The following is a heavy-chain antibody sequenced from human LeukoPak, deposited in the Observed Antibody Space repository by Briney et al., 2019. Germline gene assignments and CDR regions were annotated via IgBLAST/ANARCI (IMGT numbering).Heavy chain of an antibody. Sequence: SETLSLTCTVSGGSITSYYGNWIRQPPGKGREWIGYIYYSGTTNYNPSLKSRVTISVDTSKNQFSLKLSSVTAADTAVYYCATVPSSGWSWYFDLWGRGALVTVSS. J-gene: IGHJ2*01. D-gene: IGHD6-19*01. CDR2: IYYSGTT. CDR3: ATVPSSGWSWYFDL. V-gene: IGHV4-59*08. CDR1: GGSITSYY.